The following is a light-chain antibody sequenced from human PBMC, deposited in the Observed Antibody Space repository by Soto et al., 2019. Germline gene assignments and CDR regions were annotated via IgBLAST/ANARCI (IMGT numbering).Light chain of an antibody. Sequence: QSALTQPASVSGSPGQSITISCTGTSSDVGAYNRVSWYRQHPGKAPKLMIYDVSSRPSGVSNRFSGSKSGNTAFLTISRLQAEHEADYYCSSFTSNTTIDVLGNGTKVTV. CDR1: SSDVGAYNR. CDR3: SSFTSNTTIDV. CDR2: DVS. V-gene: IGLV2-14*03. J-gene: IGLJ1*01.